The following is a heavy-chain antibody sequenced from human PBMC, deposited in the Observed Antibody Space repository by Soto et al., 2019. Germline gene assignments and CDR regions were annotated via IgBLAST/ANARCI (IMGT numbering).Heavy chain of an antibody. D-gene: IGHD6-19*01. J-gene: IGHJ4*02. CDR2: LSYDGSNK. CDR1: GFMFSSYG. Sequence: QVQLVESVGGVVQPGRSLRLSCAASGFMFSSYGMHWVRQAPGKGLEWVALLSYDGSNKYYADSVKGRFTISRDNSKNTLYLQMNSLRAEDTAVYYCAKGLYASGWSFLDYWGQGTLVTVSS. V-gene: IGHV3-30*18. CDR3: AKGLYASGWSFLDY.